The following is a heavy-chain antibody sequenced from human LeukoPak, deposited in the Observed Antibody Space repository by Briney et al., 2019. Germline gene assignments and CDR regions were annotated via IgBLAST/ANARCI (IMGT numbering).Heavy chain of an antibody. Sequence: GESLQISCKGSGYSFTSYWIGWVRQLPGKGLEWMGIIRPMNSDVRYSPSFQGQVAISADRSINTAYLQWSSLTASVTAMYYCASRPFETTVVPWDFYWGQGTQVTVSS. CDR2: IRPMNSDV. D-gene: IGHD4-23*01. CDR3: ASRPFETTVVPWDFY. J-gene: IGHJ4*02. V-gene: IGHV5-51*01. CDR1: GYSFTSYW.